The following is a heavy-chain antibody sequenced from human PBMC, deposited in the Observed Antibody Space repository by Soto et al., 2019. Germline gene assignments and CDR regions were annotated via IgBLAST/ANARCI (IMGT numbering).Heavy chain of an antibody. CDR2: FDPEDGET. V-gene: IGHV1-24*01. Sequence: ASVKVSCKVSGYTLTELSMHWVRQAPGKGLEWMGGFDPEDGETIYAQKFQGRVTMTEDTSTDTAYMELSSLRSEDTAVYYCATEYYYGSGSRGWFDPWGQGTLATVSS. J-gene: IGHJ5*02. CDR3: ATEYYYGSGSRGWFDP. D-gene: IGHD3-10*01. CDR1: GYTLTELS.